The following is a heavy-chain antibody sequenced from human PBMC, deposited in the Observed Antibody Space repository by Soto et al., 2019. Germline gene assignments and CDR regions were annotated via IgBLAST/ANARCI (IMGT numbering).Heavy chain of an antibody. CDR2: INHSGST. J-gene: IGHJ2*01. Sequence: SETLSLTCAVYGGSFSGYYWSWIRQPPGKGLEWIGEINHSGSTNYNPSLKSRVTISVDTSKNQFSLKLSSVTAADTAVYYCARAGLWRIHLAVAGTRLPNVYFDLWGRGTLVTVSS. D-gene: IGHD6-19*01. CDR3: ARAGLWRIHLAVAGTRLPNVYFDL. CDR1: GGSFSGYY. V-gene: IGHV4-34*01.